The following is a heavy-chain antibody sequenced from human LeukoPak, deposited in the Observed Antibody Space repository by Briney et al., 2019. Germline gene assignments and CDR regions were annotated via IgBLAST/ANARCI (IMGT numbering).Heavy chain of an antibody. J-gene: IGHJ4*02. CDR3: ARAFGASSGYSVDY. D-gene: IGHD3-22*01. CDR2: IDTDGSST. Sequence: PGGSLRLSCAASGFTFSTYWMHWVRQAPGKGLVWVSLIDTDGSSTPYADSVKGRFTISRDNAKNTLYLQMNSLRAEDTAVYYCARAFGASSGYSVDYWGQGTLVTVSS. V-gene: IGHV3-74*01. CDR1: GFTFSTYW.